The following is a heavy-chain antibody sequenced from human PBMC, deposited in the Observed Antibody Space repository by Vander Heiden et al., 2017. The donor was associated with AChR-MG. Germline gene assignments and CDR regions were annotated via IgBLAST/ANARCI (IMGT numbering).Heavy chain of an antibody. V-gene: IGHV3-21*01. CDR2: ISSSSSYR. D-gene: IGHD3-9*01. J-gene: IGHJ6*02. Sequence: EVQLVEAGGGLVKPGGSLRLSCAASGFTFSSYSMNWVRQAPGKGLEWVSSISSSSSYRYYADSVKGRFTISRDNAKNSLYLQMNSLRAEDTAVYYCARARADMYYYYGMDVWGQGTTVTVSS. CDR1: GFTFSSYS. CDR3: ARARADMYYYYGMDV.